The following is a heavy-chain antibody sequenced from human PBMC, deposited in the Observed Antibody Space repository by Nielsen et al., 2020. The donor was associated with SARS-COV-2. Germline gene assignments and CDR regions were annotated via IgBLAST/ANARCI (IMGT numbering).Heavy chain of an antibody. Sequence: SETLSLTCTVSGGSISSGGYYWSWIRQPPGKGLEWIGEINHSGSTNYSPSLKSRVTISVDTSKNQFSLKLSSVTAADTAVYYCARGGHRELYVPYYYGMDVWGQGTTVTVSS. CDR1: GGSISSGGYY. CDR2: INHSGST. V-gene: IGHV4-39*07. J-gene: IGHJ6*02. D-gene: IGHD1-26*01. CDR3: ARGGHRELYVPYYYGMDV.